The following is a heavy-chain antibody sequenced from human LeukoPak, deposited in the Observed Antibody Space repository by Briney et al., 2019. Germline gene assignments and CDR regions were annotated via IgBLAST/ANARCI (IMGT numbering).Heavy chain of an antibody. D-gene: IGHD3-10*01. V-gene: IGHV3-30*18. CDR1: GFTFSTYD. Sequence: EGSLRLSCAASGFTFSTYDMHWVRQAPGKGLEWVAIISYDGSDKYYADSVKGRFTISRDNSKNTLYLQMNSLRAEDTAVYCCAKDFGEAAFDIWGQGTMVTVSS. CDR2: ISYDGSDK. J-gene: IGHJ3*02. CDR3: AKDFGEAAFDI.